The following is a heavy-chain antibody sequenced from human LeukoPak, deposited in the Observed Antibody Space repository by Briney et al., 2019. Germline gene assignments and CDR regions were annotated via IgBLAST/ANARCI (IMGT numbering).Heavy chain of an antibody. Sequence: KSSETLSLTCTVSGGSISSGSYYWSWIRQPAGKGLEWIGRIYTSGSTNYNPSLKSRVTISVDKSKNQFSLKLSSVTAADTAVYYCASDYYDSSGYYAGAFDIWGQGTMVTVSS. D-gene: IGHD3-22*01. CDR3: ASDYYDSSGYYAGAFDI. J-gene: IGHJ3*02. CDR2: IYTSGST. V-gene: IGHV4-61*02. CDR1: GGSISSGSYY.